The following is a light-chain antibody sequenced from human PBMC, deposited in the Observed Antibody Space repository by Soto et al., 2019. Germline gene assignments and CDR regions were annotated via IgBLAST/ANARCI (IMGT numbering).Light chain of an antibody. CDR1: QSVSSY. V-gene: IGKV3-11*01. CDR2: DAS. CDR3: RQSSNWPLYT. Sequence: EIVLTQSPATLSLSPGERATLSCRASQSVSSYLAWYQQKPGQAPRLLIYDASNRATGIPARFSGSGSGTDFTLTISSLEPEDFAVYYCRQSSNWPLYTFGQGTKLEIK. J-gene: IGKJ2*01.